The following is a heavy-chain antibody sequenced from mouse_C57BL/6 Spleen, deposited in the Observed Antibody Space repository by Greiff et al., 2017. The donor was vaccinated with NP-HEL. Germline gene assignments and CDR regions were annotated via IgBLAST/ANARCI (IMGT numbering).Heavy chain of an antibody. J-gene: IGHJ2*01. CDR2: IDPETGGT. Sequence: QVQLQQSGAELVRPGASVTLSCKASGYTFTDYEMHWVKQTPVHGLEWIGAIDPETGGTAYNQKFKGKAILTADKSSSTAYMELRSLTSEDSAVYYCTRGGTHSNFDYWGQGTTLTVSS. D-gene: IGHD2-5*01. V-gene: IGHV1-15*01. CDR3: TRGGTHSNFDY. CDR1: GYTFTDYE.